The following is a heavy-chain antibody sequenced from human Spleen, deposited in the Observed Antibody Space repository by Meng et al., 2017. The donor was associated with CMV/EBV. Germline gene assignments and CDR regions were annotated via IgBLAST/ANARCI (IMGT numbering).Heavy chain of an antibody. CDR1: GFTFSDYY. CDR2: ISSSSSYT. V-gene: IGHV3-11*06. CDR3: AVTRGTNWVFRFDP. J-gene: IGHJ5*02. D-gene: IGHD7-27*01. Sequence: QGQLVGAGGGLVKPGGSLRLSCAASGFTFSDYYMSWIRQAPGKGLEWVSYISSSSSYTNYADSVKGRFTISRDNAKNSLYLQMNSLRAEDTAVYYCAVTRGTNWVFRFDPWGQGTLVTVSS.